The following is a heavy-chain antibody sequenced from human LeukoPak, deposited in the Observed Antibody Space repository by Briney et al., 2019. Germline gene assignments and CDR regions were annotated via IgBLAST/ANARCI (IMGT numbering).Heavy chain of an antibody. V-gene: IGHV4-39*01. CDR2: IYYSGST. CDR1: GGSISSSSYY. Sequence: PSETLSLTCTVSGGSISSSSYYWGWIRQPPGKGLDWIGSIYYSGSTYYNPSLKSRVTISVDTSKNQFSLKLSSVTAADTAVYYCARVYSYGIYYYYMDVWGKGTTVTVSS. CDR3: ARVYSYGIYYYYMDV. D-gene: IGHD5-18*01. J-gene: IGHJ6*03.